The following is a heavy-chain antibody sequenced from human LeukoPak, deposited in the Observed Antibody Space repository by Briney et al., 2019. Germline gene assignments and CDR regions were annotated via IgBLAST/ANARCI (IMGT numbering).Heavy chain of an antibody. CDR2: ISSSATTI. V-gene: IGHV3-11*01. CDR3: TRDRWGKYSSDY. J-gene: IGHJ4*02. Sequence: PGGSLRLSCATSGFPFSDFYMSWIRQAPGKGLEWVSYISSSATTIYYADSVKGRFTISRDNAKNSLYLQMNNLRAEDTAVYYCTRDRWGKYSSDYWGQGTLVTVSS. CDR1: GFPFSDFY. D-gene: IGHD7-27*01.